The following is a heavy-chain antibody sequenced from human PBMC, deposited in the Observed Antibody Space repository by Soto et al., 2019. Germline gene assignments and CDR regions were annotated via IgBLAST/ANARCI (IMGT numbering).Heavy chain of an antibody. V-gene: IGHV4-34*02. CDR1: GGSFSDYT. D-gene: IGHD5-12*01. Sequence: QEQFQQWGAGLLKPSETLSLTCAVNGGSFSDYTWSWIRQSPGKRLEWIGEVNHNGGTIYNPSLKSRVNISIDTSKNEFSLKLSSVTAADTAVYYCTRGVATIRDWGQGSLVTVSS. J-gene: IGHJ4*02. CDR3: TRGVATIRD. CDR2: VNHNGGT.